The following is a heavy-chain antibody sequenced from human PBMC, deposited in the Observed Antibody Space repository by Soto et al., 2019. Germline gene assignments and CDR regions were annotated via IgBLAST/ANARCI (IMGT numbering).Heavy chain of an antibody. J-gene: IGHJ6*02. CDR2: VTANGGST. D-gene: IGHD2-21*02. V-gene: IGHV3-23*01. CDR1: GFTFSVYA. Sequence: EVQLLESGGGFVQPGGSLRLSCAATGFTFSVYAMPWVRQAPGKGLEWFSAVTANGGSTYSADSVKGRFTISRDNSKNTLFQQMNSLRAEDTAVYYCASLGVGDWANYYYYYGMDVWGQGTTVTVSS. CDR3: ASLGVGDWANYYYYYGMDV.